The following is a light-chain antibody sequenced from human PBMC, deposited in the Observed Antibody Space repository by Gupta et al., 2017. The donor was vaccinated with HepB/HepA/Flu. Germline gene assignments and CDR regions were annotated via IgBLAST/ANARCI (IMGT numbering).Light chain of an antibody. CDR3: GTWDHNLSAYV. CDR2: DNN. J-gene: IGLJ1*01. V-gene: IGLV1-51*01. CDR1: NFNIGNSY. Sequence: QPALTHPPSVSSASGQKVAISCSGSNFNIGNSYVSWYQQVPGTAPKVLIYDNNKRPSGIPDRFSGSKSGTSGTLGITELQTGDEADYYCGTWDHNLSAYVFGTGTKVSVL.